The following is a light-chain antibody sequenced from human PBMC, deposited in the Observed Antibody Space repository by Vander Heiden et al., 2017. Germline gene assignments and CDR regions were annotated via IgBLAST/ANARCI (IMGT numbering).Light chain of an antibody. V-gene: IGKV3-15*01. CDR1: QSVSSN. J-gene: IGKJ4*01. CDR2: GAS. CDR3: QQNNNWPPVT. Sequence: EIVMTQSPATLSVSPGERATLSCRASQSVSSNLAWYQQKPGQAPRLLIFGASLRDAGIPPRFSDSGYGTEFTLTINSRQSEDLAVYYCQQNNNWPPVTFGGGTKVEIK.